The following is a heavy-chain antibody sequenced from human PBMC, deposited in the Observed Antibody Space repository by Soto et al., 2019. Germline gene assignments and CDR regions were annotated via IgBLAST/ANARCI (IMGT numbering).Heavy chain of an antibody. D-gene: IGHD2-15*01. V-gene: IGHV1-3*01. CDR2: ISAGNGNT. CDR3: ASEHCSGGNCYFHF. Sequence: PGESLKVSCKASGYTFTTHAVNWVRQAPGQSPEWMGRISAGNGNTKYSQKFQGRVTITRDTSASTAYMELSSLRSEDTAVYYFASEHCSGGNCYFHFWGQRTLVTVSS. J-gene: IGHJ4*02. CDR1: GYTFTTHA.